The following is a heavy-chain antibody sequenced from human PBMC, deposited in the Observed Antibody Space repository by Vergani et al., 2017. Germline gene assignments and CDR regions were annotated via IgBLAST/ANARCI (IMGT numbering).Heavy chain of an antibody. J-gene: IGHJ4*02. Sequence: QVQLVQSGAEVKKPGSSVKVSCKASGGTFSSSVISWVRQARGQGLEWMGRIVPIFGTANYAQNFQGRVSITANKSTSTAYMDLTSLRSEDTAVYYCARDVSDFWSGSIFDYWGQGTLVTVSS. D-gene: IGHD3-3*01. CDR2: IVPIFGTA. CDR1: GGTFSSSV. CDR3: ARDVSDFWSGSIFDY. V-gene: IGHV1-69*14.